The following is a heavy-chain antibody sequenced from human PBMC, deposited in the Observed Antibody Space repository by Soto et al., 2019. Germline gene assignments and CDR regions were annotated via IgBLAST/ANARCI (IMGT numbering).Heavy chain of an antibody. Sequence: PGGSLRLSCSASGLTLISYAMYWVRQAPGKGLEYVSAISSNGGRTDYADSVKGRFTISRDNSKNTLYLQVSSLRTEDTAIYYCVISDYDFWSGLEAPPHSGGFGSWGQGTLVTVSS. CDR1: GLTLISYA. J-gene: IGHJ4*02. D-gene: IGHD3-3*01. CDR2: ISSNGGRT. CDR3: VISDYDFWSGLEAPPHSGGFGS. V-gene: IGHV3-64D*06.